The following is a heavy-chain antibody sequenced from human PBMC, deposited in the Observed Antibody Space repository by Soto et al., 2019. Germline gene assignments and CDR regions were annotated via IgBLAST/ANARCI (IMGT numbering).Heavy chain of an antibody. CDR2: IIPVLGSV. V-gene: IGHV1-69*01. J-gene: IGHJ4*02. Sequence: QVQLVQSGAEVRNPGSSVKVSCKASGDTLGSFTITWVRQAPGQGLEWMGGIIPVLGSVFYAQKFQGRVTITADESTSTAYMELSSLRSEDTAVYYCALIVVVITGHFDYWGQGTLVTVSS. CDR1: GDTLGSFT. CDR3: ALIVVVITGHFDY. D-gene: IGHD3-22*01.